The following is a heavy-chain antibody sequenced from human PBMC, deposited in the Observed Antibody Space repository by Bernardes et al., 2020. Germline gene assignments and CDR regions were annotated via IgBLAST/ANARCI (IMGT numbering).Heavy chain of an antibody. CDR3: ARGDIVVVPAAKVWYFDL. D-gene: IGHD2-2*01. CDR1: GGSISSYY. V-gene: IGHV4-59*01. Sequence: ETLSLTCTVSGGSISSYYWSWIRQPPGKGLEWIGYLYYSGGTNYNPSLKSRVTISVDTSKNQFSLKLSSVTAADTAVYYCARGDIVVVPAAKVWYFDLWGRGTLVTVSS. J-gene: IGHJ2*01. CDR2: LYYSGGT.